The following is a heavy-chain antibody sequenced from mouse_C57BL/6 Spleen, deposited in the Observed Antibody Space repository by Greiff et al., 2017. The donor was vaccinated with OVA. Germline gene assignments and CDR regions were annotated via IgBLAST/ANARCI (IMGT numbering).Heavy chain of an antibody. CDR3: ATKRDYGAWFAY. CDR2: ISYDGSN. CDR1: GYSITSGYY. V-gene: IGHV3-6*01. J-gene: IGHJ3*01. Sequence: DVKLQESGPGLVKPSQSLSLTCSVTGYSITSGYYWNWIRQFPGNKLEWMGYISYDGSNNYNPSLKNRISITRDTSKNQFFLKLNSVTTEDTATYYCATKRDYGAWFAYWGQGTLVTVSA. D-gene: IGHD2-4*01.